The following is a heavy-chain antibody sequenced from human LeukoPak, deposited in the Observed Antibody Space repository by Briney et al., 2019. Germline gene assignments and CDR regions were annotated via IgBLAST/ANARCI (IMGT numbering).Heavy chain of an antibody. CDR1: GGSISSGDYY. CDR2: IYYSGST. Sequence: SETLSLTCTVSGGSISSGDYYWSWLRQPPGTGLEWIGYIYYSGSTYYNPSLKSRVTISVDTSKNQFSLKLSSVTAADTAVYYCASSYYYDSSGYSALNSGSYSIDYWGQGTLVTVSS. CDR3: ASSYYYDSSGYSALNSGSYSIDY. D-gene: IGHD3-22*01. J-gene: IGHJ4*02. V-gene: IGHV4-30-4*01.